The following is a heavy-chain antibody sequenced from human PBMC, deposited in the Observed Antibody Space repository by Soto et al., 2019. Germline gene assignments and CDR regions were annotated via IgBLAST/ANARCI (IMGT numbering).Heavy chain of an antibody. CDR1: RGSFSGYY. V-gene: IGHV4-34*01. Sequence: SETLSLTCAVYRGSFSGYYWSWIRQPPGKGLEWIGEINHSGSTNYNPSLKSRVTISVDTSKNQFSLELKSVTAADTAVYYCARGGDTGSWYYVQFWSQGSLVTVS. CDR3: ARGGDTGSWYYVQF. D-gene: IGHD6-13*01. J-gene: IGHJ4*02. CDR2: INHSGST.